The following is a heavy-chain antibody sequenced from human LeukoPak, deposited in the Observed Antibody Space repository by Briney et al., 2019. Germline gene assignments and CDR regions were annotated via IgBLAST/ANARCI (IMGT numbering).Heavy chain of an antibody. J-gene: IGHJ5*02. CDR1: GGSISSSSYY. CDR2: IYYSGST. Sequence: PSETLSLTCTVSGGSISSSSYYWGWIRQPPGKGLEWIGSIYYSGSTYYNPSLKSRVTISVDTSKNQFSLKLSSVTAADTAVYYCARDGPVDVVTPDPNWFDPWGQGTLVTVSS. CDR3: ARDGPVDVVTPDPNWFDP. D-gene: IGHD4-23*01. V-gene: IGHV4-39*07.